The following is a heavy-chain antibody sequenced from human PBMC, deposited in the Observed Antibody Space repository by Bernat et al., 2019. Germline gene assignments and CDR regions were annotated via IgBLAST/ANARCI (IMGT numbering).Heavy chain of an antibody. Sequence: QLQLQESGPGLVKPSETLSLTCTVSGASISSSNYYCGWIRQPPGKGLEWIGSIYYSGSTYYNPPLKSRVTISVDTSRNQFSLKMSSATAADAALYYCERNADTDPHVTAFDIWGQGTMVTVSS. CDR2: IYYSGST. D-gene: IGHD2-8*01. V-gene: IGHV4-39*01. J-gene: IGHJ3*02. CDR3: ERNADTDPHVTAFDI. CDR1: GASISSSNYY.